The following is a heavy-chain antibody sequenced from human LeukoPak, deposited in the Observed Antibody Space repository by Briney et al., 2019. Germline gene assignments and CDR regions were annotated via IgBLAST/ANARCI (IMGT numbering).Heavy chain of an antibody. V-gene: IGHV1-18*01. CDR1: GYTFTSYG. J-gene: IGHJ6*03. CDR2: ISAYNGYT. Sequence: ASVKVSCKASGYTFTSYGISWVRQAPGQGLEWMGWISAYNGYTNYAQKPQGRVTMTTDTSTSTAYMELRSLRSDDTAVYYCARDLGYCSSTSCYYYYYMDVWGKGTTVTVSS. D-gene: IGHD2-2*01. CDR3: ARDLGYCSSTSCYYYYYMDV.